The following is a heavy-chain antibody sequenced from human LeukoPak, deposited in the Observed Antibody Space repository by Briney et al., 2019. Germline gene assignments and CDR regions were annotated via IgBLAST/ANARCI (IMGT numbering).Heavy chain of an antibody. CDR1: GGSISSSSYY. V-gene: IGHV4-39*01. Sequence: SETLSLTCTVSGGSISSSSYYWGWIRQPPGKGLEWIGSIYYSGSTYYNPSLKSRVTISVDTSKNQFSLKLSSMTAADTAVYYCASEDPSGSLLSLYYYYGMDVWGQGTTVTVSS. CDR2: IYYSGST. J-gene: IGHJ6*02. D-gene: IGHD1-26*01. CDR3: ASEDPSGSLLSLYYYYGMDV.